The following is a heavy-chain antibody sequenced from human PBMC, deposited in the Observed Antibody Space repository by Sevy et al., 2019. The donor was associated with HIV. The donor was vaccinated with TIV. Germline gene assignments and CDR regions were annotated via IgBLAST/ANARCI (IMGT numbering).Heavy chain of an antibody. CDR3: AGDKPQGVVIIPGSMWGGIDY. J-gene: IGHJ4*02. CDR2: ISPYSGDT. Sequence: ASVKVSCRFSGYNFRSYGISWVRHAPGQGLEWMGWISPYSGDTDFAQKFKDRVSMTSDASTSTAYMELRSLRSDDTAVYYCAGDKPQGVVIIPGSMWGGIDYWGRGTLVTVSS. CDR1: GYNFRSYG. V-gene: IGHV1-18*04. D-gene: IGHD2-2*01.